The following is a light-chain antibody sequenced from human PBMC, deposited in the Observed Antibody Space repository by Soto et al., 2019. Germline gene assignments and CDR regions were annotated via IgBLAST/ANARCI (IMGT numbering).Light chain of an antibody. J-gene: IGKJ1*01. CDR3: QQYYSFPRT. Sequence: EIPLTQSPSSLAASGGDGVTLTCRASRNVSIYLNWYQHKPGKGPTLLIHATSNLQIGVPSRFSGSGSGTDFTLTISCLQSEDFATYYCQQYYSFPRTFGQGTKVDIK. V-gene: IGKV1-39*01. CDR1: RNVSIY. CDR2: ATS.